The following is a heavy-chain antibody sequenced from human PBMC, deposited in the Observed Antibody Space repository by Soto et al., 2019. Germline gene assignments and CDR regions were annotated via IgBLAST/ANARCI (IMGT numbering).Heavy chain of an antibody. D-gene: IGHD6-19*01. Sequence: QTGGSLRLSCAASGFTFSSYAMSWVRQAPGKGLEWVSAISGSGGSTYYADSVKGRFTISRDNSKNTLYLQMNSLRAEDTAVYYCAKDGARSGRLVLLGSNWFDPWGQGTLVTVSS. J-gene: IGHJ5*02. CDR2: ISGSGGST. CDR3: AKDGARSGRLVLLGSNWFDP. CDR1: GFTFSSYA. V-gene: IGHV3-23*01.